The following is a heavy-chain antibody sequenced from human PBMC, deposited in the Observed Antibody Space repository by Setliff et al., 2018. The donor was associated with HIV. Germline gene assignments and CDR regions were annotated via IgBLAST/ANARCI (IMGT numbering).Heavy chain of an antibody. J-gene: IGHJ4*02. CDR1: GYTFTSYA. CDR2: INLVTGKT. D-gene: IGHD3-16*01. Sequence: ASVKVSCKASGYTFTSYAMHWVRQVPGQGLEWMGWINLVTGKTAYLQKFQGRVTITRDTSASTAYMEMSSLRSEDTAVYFCANGGSGGQFDHWGQGTLVTVSS. V-gene: IGHV1-3*01. CDR3: ANGGSGGQFDH.